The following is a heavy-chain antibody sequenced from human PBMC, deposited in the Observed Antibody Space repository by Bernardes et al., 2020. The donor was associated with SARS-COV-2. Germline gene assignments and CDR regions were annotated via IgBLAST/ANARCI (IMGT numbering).Heavy chain of an antibody. CDR1: GGSISSYY. Sequence: SETLSLTCTVSGGSISSYYWSWIRQPPGKGLEWIGYIYYSGSTNYNPSLKSRVTISVDTSKNQFSLKLSSVTAADTAVYYCARGVEYDFWSGYYLDYWGQGTLVTVSS. CDR3: ARGVEYDFWSGYYLDY. J-gene: IGHJ4*02. V-gene: IGHV4-59*01. CDR2: IYYSGST. D-gene: IGHD3-3*01.